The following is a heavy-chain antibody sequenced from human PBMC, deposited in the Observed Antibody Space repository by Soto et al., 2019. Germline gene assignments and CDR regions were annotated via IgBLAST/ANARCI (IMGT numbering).Heavy chain of an antibody. J-gene: IGHJ3*02. Sequence: GGSLRLSCAASGFTFSSYGMHWVRQAPGKGLEWVAVIWYDGSNKYYADSVKGRFTISRDNSKNTLYLQMNSLRAEDTAVYYCAREVVDYDAFDIWGQGTMVTVSS. CDR3: AREVVDYDAFDI. D-gene: IGHD4-17*01. V-gene: IGHV3-33*01. CDR1: GFTFSSYG. CDR2: IWYDGSNK.